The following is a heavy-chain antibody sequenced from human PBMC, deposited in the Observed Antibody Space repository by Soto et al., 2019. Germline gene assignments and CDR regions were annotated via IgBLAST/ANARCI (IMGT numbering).Heavy chain of an antibody. CDR3: ARDYGGNSGWFDP. D-gene: IGHD4-17*01. J-gene: IGHJ5*02. V-gene: IGHV1-8*01. Sequence: QVQLVQSGAEMKKPGASVKVSCKASGYAFTSYDINWVRQATGQGLEWMGWMYPNSGDTGYAQNFQGRVTLTRDTSISTAYMELSNLRSDDTAVYYCARDYGGNSGWFDPWGQGTLVTVSS. CDR2: MYPNSGDT. CDR1: GYAFTSYD.